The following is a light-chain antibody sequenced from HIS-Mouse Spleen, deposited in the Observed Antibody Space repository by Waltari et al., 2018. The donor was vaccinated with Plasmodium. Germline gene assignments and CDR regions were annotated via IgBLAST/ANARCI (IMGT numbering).Light chain of an antibody. V-gene: IGLV2-11*01. CDR2: DVS. J-gene: IGLJ3*02. Sequence: QSALTQPRSVSGSPGQSVTISCTGTSSDVGGYNYVSWYQQHPGKAPKLMIYDVSKRPSGVLDRFSGSKSANTASLTISGLQAEDEADYYCCSYAGSYTWVFGGGTKLTVL. CDR1: SSDVGGYNY. CDR3: CSYAGSYTWV.